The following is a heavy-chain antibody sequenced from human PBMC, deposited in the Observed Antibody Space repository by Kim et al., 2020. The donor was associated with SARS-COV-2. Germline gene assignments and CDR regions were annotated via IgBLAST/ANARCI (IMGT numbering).Heavy chain of an antibody. V-gene: IGHV4-39*01. J-gene: IGHJ4*02. CDR1: GASISSSGYY. D-gene: IGHD2-21*01. Sequence: SETLSLTCTVSGASISSSGYYWGWIRHPPGKGLEWIGSVYYTGSTYYNPSLKSRVTISVDTSKNQFSLKLSSVTAADTAVYYCARHFRGTFIRFLGLFQFDSWGQGTLVTVSS. CDR2: VYYTGST. CDR3: ARHFRGTFIRFLGLFQFDS.